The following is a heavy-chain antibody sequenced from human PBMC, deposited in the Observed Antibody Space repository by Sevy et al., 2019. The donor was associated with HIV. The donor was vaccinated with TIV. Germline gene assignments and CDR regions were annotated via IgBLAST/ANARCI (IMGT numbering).Heavy chain of an antibody. CDR3: SKDPAIAETYYFDY. D-gene: IGHD6-13*01. CDR2: ISYDGSNK. J-gene: IGHJ4*02. V-gene: IGHV3-30*18. Sequence: SLRLSCAASGFTFSSYGMHWVRQAPGKGLEWVAVISYDGSNKYYADSVKGRFTISRDNSKNTLYLQMNSLRAEDTAVYYCSKDPAIAETYYFDYWGQGTLVHVSS. CDR1: GFTFSSYG.